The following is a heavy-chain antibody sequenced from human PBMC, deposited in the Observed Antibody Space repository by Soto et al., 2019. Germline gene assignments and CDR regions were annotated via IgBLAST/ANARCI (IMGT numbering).Heavy chain of an antibody. D-gene: IGHD3-10*01. V-gene: IGHV3-30-3*01. J-gene: IGHJ4*02. Sequence: QVQLVESGGGVVQPGRSLRLSCAASGFNFYYYEMHWVRQAPGKGLAWVAVTSPDAAIKLYAESVKGRFTISRDHSKSTLFLQRDSLRGDDSAVYFCAKDMFRGVPDYFDYWGQGTLVTVSS. CDR2: TSPDAAIK. CDR3: AKDMFRGVPDYFDY. CDR1: GFNFYYYE.